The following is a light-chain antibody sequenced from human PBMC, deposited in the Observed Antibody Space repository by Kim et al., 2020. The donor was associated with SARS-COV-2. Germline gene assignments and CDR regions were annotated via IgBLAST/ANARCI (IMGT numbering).Light chain of an antibody. J-gene: IGKJ4*01. CDR2: DAS. CDR3: QQRSNWPLT. V-gene: IGKV3-11*01. CDR1: QGVSTY. Sequence: EIVLTQSPATLSLSPGERATLPCRASQGVSTYLAWFQQKPVQAPRLLIYDASNRATGIPARFSGSGSGTDITLTISSLEPEDFALYYCQQRSNWPLTFGGGTKVDIK.